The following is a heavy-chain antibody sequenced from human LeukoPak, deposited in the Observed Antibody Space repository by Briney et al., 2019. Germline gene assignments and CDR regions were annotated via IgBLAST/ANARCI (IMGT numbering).Heavy chain of an antibody. J-gene: IGHJ4*02. CDR3: AREVYCGGDCYYYFDS. CDR1: GGSISTYY. D-gene: IGHD2-21*02. CDR2: VYYVGST. Sequence: SETLSLTCTVTGGSISTYYWSWIRQSPGKGLEWIGYVYYVGSTSYNPSLVGRVTVSVDTSKNQFSLKLRSVTAADTAVYYCAREVYCGGDCYYYFDSWGQGTLVTVSS. V-gene: IGHV4-59*01.